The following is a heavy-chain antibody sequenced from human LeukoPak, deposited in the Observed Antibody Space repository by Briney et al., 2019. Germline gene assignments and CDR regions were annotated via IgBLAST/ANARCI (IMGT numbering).Heavy chain of an antibody. D-gene: IGHD3-22*01. CDR3: ARGPYYYDSSGYRNGVFDY. Sequence: ASVKVSCKASGGTFSSYAISWVRQAPGQGLEWMGGIIPIFGTANYAQKFRGRVTITADKSTRTAYMELSSLRSEDTAVYYCARGPYYYDSSGYRNGVFDYWGQGTLVTVSS. CDR2: IIPIFGTA. J-gene: IGHJ4*02. CDR1: GGTFSSYA. V-gene: IGHV1-69*06.